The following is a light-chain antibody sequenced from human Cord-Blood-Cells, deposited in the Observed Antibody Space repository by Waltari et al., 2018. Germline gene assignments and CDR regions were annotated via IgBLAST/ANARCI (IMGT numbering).Light chain of an antibody. CDR2: DSS. CDR1: QDIRNY. J-gene: IGKJ4*01. CDR3: QQYDNLPSLT. Sequence: DIQMTQSPSSLSASVGDRVTITCQASQDIRNYLNWYQQKPGKAPKLLIYDSSNLETGVPSRVSGSGSGTDFTFTISSLQPEDIATYYCQQYDNLPSLTFGGGTKVEIK. V-gene: IGKV1-33*01.